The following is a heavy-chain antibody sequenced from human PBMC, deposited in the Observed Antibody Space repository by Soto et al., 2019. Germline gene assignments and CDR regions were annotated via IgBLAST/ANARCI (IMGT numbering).Heavy chain of an antibody. CDR2: ISSSSSTI. V-gene: IGHV3-48*01. CDR1: GFTFSSYS. J-gene: IGHJ6*03. D-gene: IGHD3-16*01. CDR3: ARVGGRTGPLPPYYMDV. Sequence: GGSLRLSCAASGFTFSSYSMNWVRQAPGKGLEWVSYISSSSSTIYYADSVKGRFTISRDNAKNSLYLQMNSLRAEDTAVYYCARVGGRTGPLPPYYMDVWGKGTTVTVSS.